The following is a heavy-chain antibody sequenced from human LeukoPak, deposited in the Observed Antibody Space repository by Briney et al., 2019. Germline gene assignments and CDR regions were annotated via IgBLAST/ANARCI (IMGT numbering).Heavy chain of an antibody. Sequence: GGSLRLSCAASGFTFSSYGLHWVRQAPGKGLEWVTVIWYDGSNKYYADSVKGRFTISRDNAKNSVSLQMNSLRAEDTAVYYCARPYYDTSGSYWGQGTLVTVFS. CDR3: ARPYYDTSGSY. CDR2: IWYDGSNK. CDR1: GFTFSSYG. J-gene: IGHJ4*02. V-gene: IGHV3-33*03. D-gene: IGHD3-22*01.